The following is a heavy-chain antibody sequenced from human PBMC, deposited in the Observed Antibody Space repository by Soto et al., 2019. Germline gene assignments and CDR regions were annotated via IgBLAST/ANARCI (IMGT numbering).Heavy chain of an antibody. D-gene: IGHD6-19*01. CDR1: GVSIRSSTL. CDR3: ARDLRIAVVEVFDY. CDR2: IYHSGST. V-gene: IGHV4-4*02. J-gene: IGHJ4*02. Sequence: SVTLSLTCAVAGVSIRSSTLWIWVRQPPGKGLEWIGEIYHSGSTNYNPSLKSRVTISVDKSKNQFSLQLSSVTAADTAVYFCARDLRIAVVEVFDYWGQGPLVTVSS.